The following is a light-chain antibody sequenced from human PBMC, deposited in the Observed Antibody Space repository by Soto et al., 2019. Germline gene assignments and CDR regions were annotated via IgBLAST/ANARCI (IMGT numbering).Light chain of an antibody. V-gene: IGKV4-1*01. Sequence: DIVMTQSPDSLAVSLGERATINCKSSQSVLYSSNNKNYLAWYQQKPVQPPKLLIYWTSTRESGVPDRFSGSGSGTDFTLAISSLQAEDVAVYYCQQYYSTPYAFGQGTKPEIK. CDR3: QQYYSTPYA. CDR2: WTS. CDR1: QSVLYSSNNKNY. J-gene: IGKJ2*01.